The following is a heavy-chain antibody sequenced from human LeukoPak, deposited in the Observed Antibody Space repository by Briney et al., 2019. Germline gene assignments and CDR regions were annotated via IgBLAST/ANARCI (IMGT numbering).Heavy chain of an antibody. CDR2: IIPIFGTA. D-gene: IGHD6-13*01. CDR1: GGTFSSYA. Sequence: SVKVSCKASGGTFSSYAISWVRQAPGQGLEWIGGIIPIFGTANYAQKFQGRVTITADESTSTAYMELSSLRSEDTAVYYCARNRIAAESRYYYYMDVWGKGTTVTVSS. J-gene: IGHJ6*03. CDR3: ARNRIAAESRYYYYMDV. V-gene: IGHV1-69*13.